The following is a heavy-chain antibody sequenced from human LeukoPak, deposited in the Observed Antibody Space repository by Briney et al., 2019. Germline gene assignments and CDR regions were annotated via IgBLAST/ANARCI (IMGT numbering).Heavy chain of an antibody. J-gene: IGHJ5*02. V-gene: IGHV3-23*01. CDR1: GFTFSSYA. Sequence: GGSLRLSCAASGFTFSSYAMSWVRQAPGKGLEWVSAISGSGGSTYYADAVKGRFTISRDNSKNTLYLQMNRLRAEDTAVYYCASQAGYCSSTSCYAPWGQGTLVTVSS. D-gene: IGHD2-2*01. CDR3: ASQAGYCSSTSCYAP. CDR2: ISGSGGST.